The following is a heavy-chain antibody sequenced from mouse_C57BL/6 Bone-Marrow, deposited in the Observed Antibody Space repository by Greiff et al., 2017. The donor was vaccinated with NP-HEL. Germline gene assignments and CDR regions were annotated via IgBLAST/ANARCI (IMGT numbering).Heavy chain of an antibody. V-gene: IGHV3-8*01. D-gene: IGHD1-1*01. CDR3: ARWGNYYGSSYVGFDY. CDR2: ISYSGST. Sequence: EVMLVESGPGLAKPSQTLSLTCSVTGYSITSDYWNWIRKFPGNKLEYMGYISYSGSTYYNPSLKSRISITRDTSKNQYYLQLNSVTTEDTATYYCARWGNYYGSSYVGFDYWGQGTTLTVSS. J-gene: IGHJ2*01. CDR1: GYSITSDY.